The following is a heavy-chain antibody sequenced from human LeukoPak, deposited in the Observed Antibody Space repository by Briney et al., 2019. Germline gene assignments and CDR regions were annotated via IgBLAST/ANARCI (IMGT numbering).Heavy chain of an antibody. CDR2: IYYGGST. CDR3: ARDKQTTSGWTYQYYGLDV. CDR1: GGSISSYY. J-gene: IGHJ6*02. Sequence: SETLSLTCTVSGGSISSYYWSWIRQPPGKGLEWIGYIYYGGSTNYNPSLKSRVTISVDTSKNQFSLKLGSVTAADTAVYYCARDKQTTSGWTYQYYGLDVWGQGTTVTVSS. D-gene: IGHD6-19*01. V-gene: IGHV4-59*12.